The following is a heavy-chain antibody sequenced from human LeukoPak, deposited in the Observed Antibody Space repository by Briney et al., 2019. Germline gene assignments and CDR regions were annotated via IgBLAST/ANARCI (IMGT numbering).Heavy chain of an antibody. V-gene: IGHV1-18*01. CDR2: ISTYNGNT. D-gene: IGHD3-22*01. Sequence: ASVKVSCKASGYTFTSYDISWVRQAPGQGLEWMGWISTYNGNTKYAQKLQGRVTMTTDTSTSTAYMELRSLRSDDTAVYYCARGFPPRRSYDSSGYYSYYFGYWGQGNLVTVSS. J-gene: IGHJ4*02. CDR3: ARGFPPRRSYDSSGYYSYYFGY. CDR1: GYTFTSYD.